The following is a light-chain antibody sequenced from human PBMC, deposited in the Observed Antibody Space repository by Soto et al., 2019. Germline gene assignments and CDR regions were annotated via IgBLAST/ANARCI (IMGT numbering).Light chain of an antibody. CDR3: QQYNTWPLS. CDR2: DAS. V-gene: IGKV3-15*01. J-gene: IGKJ3*01. Sequence: ETVMTQSPATLSVSPGERPTLSCRASQSVSSNLAWYQQKPGQAPRLLIYDASTRATGIPARLSGSWSGTEFTLAISSLQSEDFTVYYCQQYNTWPLSFGPGTKVDI. CDR1: QSVSSN.